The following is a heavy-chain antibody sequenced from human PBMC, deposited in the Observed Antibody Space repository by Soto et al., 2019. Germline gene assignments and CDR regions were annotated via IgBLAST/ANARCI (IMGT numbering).Heavy chain of an antibody. CDR1: GFTFSTYA. V-gene: IGHV3-23*01. CDR3: ALPRGYGIFDQYDI. Sequence: WVSLRLSCEASGFTFSTYAMSWVRQAPGKGLEWVSAISAGGESTYSADSVRGRFTISRDNSMNELYLQMRRLRIEDTAVYFCALPRGYGIFDQYDIWCPGTMVTVSS. CDR2: ISAGGEST. J-gene: IGHJ3*02. D-gene: IGHD4-17*01.